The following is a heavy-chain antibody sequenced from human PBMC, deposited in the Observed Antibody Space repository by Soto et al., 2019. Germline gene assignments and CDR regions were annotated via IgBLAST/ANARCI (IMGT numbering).Heavy chain of an antibody. CDR3: ARRYCGSYYMCLKYYFDY. CDR2: INHSGST. J-gene: IGHJ4*02. CDR1: GGSFSGYY. V-gene: IGHV4-34*01. Sequence: SETLSLTCAVYGGSFSGYYWSWIRQPPGKGLEWIGEINHSGSTNYNPSLKSRVTISVDTSKNQFSLKLSSVTAADTAVYYCARRYCGSYYMCLKYYFDYWGQGTLVTVSS. D-gene: IGHD1-26*01.